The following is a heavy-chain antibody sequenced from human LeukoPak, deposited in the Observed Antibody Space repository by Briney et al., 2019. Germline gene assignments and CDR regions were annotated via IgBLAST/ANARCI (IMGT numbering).Heavy chain of an antibody. V-gene: IGHV4-59*01. Sequence: KASETLSLTCTASGGSISSYYWSWIRQPPGKGLEWIGYVYYSGSTNYNPSLKDRVTMSVDMSKNQFSLKLNSVTAADTAVYYCARWFGRFLDHWGQGTLVTVSS. J-gene: IGHJ4*02. CDR1: GGSISSYY. CDR3: ARWFGRFLDH. CDR2: VYYSGST. D-gene: IGHD3-10*01.